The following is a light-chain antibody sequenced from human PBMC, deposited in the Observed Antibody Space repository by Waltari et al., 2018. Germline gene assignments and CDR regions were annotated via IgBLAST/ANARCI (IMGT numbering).Light chain of an antibody. CDR1: ALPKQY. J-gene: IGLJ3*02. Sequence: SYELTQPPSLSVSPGQTAAITCSGDALPKQYAYCYQQKPGQAPVLLIYKDTDRPSGIPERFSGSTSGTTVTLTISGVQAEDEADYYCQSTDRSDRWVFGGGTKLTVL. CDR2: KDT. CDR3: QSTDRSDRWV. V-gene: IGLV3-25*03.